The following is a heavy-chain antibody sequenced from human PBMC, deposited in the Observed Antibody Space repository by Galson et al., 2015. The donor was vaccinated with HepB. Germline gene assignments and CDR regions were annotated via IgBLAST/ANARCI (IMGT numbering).Heavy chain of an antibody. CDR2: IIPIFGTA. J-gene: IGHJ6*02. V-gene: IGHV1-69*13. CDR3: ARVPAANYYYYGMDV. D-gene: IGHD2-2*01. Sequence: SVKVSCKASGGTFSSYAISWVRQAPGQGLEWMGGIIPIFGTANYAQKFQGRVTITADESTSTAYMELRSLRSDDTAVYYCARVPAANYYYYGMDVWGQGTTVTVSS. CDR1: GGTFSSYA.